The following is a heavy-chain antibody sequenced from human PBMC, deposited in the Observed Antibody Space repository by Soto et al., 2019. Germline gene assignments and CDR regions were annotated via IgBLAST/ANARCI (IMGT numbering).Heavy chain of an antibody. D-gene: IGHD6-19*01. J-gene: IGHJ4*02. CDR3: ARAEEQWLVFDY. V-gene: IGHV3-33*01. Sequence: GGSLRLSCAASGFTFSSYGMHWVRQAPGKGLEWVAVIWYDGSNKYYADSVKGRFTIPRDNSKNTLYLQMNSLRAEDTAVYYCARAEEQWLVFDYWGQGTLVTVSS. CDR1: GFTFSSYG. CDR2: IWYDGSNK.